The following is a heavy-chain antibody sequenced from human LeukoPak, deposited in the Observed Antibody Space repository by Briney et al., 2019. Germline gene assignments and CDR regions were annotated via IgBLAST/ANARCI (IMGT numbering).Heavy chain of an antibody. Sequence: PSETLSLTCTVAGGSISSYYWSWIRQPPGKGLEWIGYIYYSGSTNYNPSLKSRVTISVDTSKNQFSLKLSSVTAADTAVYYCARISGYSYVYYYYYYMDVWGKGTTVTVSS. J-gene: IGHJ6*03. D-gene: IGHD5-18*01. V-gene: IGHV4-59*01. CDR3: ARISGYSYVYYYYYYMDV. CDR1: GGSISSYY. CDR2: IYYSGST.